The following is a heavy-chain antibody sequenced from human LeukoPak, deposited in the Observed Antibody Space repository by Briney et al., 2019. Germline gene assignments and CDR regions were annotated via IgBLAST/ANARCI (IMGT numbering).Heavy chain of an antibody. CDR2: ISSSSTI. D-gene: IGHD3-9*01. CDR1: GFTFSSYS. J-gene: IGHJ6*02. CDR3: ARDRDILTEDYGMDV. V-gene: IGHV3-48*01. Sequence: PGGSLRLSCAASGFTFSSYSMNWVRQAPGKGLEWVSYISSSSTIYYADSVKGRFTISRDNAKNSLYLQMNSLRAEDTAVYYCARDRDILTEDYGMDVWGQGTTVTVSS.